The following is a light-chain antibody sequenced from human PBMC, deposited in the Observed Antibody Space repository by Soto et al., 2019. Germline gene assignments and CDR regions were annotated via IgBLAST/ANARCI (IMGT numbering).Light chain of an antibody. V-gene: IGLV2-23*01. CDR1: SSDVGSYNL. CDR2: AGT. CDR3: CSYAGSNTFV. Sequence: QSVLTQPASVSGSPGQWITISCTGTSSDVGSYNLVSWYRVHPGKAPKLIIYAGTKRPSGVSNRFSGSKSGNTASLTISGLQAEDEADFYCCSYAGSNTFVFGTGTKLTVL. J-gene: IGLJ1*01.